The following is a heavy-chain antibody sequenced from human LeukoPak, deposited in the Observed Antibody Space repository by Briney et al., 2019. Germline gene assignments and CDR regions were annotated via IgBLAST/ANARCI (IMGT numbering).Heavy chain of an antibody. CDR2: ISGSGSTI. D-gene: IGHD3-16*01. V-gene: IGHV3-48*03. Sequence: GGSLRLSCAASGFTFNSYEMNWVRQAPGKGLEWVSYISGSGSTIYYADSMKGRFTISRDNAKNSLYLQMNSLGAEETAVYYCARGLRKGRYFDYWGQGTLVTVSS. CDR3: ARGLRKGRYFDY. CDR1: GFTFNSYE. J-gene: IGHJ4*02.